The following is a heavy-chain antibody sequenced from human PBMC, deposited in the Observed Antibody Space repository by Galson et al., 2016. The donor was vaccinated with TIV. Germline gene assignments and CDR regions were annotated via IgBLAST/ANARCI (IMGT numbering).Heavy chain of an antibody. CDR2: TYYRSRSYY. CDR1: GDSVSSDSAA. D-gene: IGHD2-2*01. V-gene: IGHV6-1*01. J-gene: IGHJ3*02. CDR3: TRAAGKNGASCYATCETFDI. Sequence: CAISGDSVSSDSAAWDWVRQSPSRGLGWLGRTYYRSRSYYDYKVSVKSRITINPDTSKNQFSLQLNSVTPEDTAVYYCTRAAGKNGASCYATCETFDIWGQGTMVTVSS.